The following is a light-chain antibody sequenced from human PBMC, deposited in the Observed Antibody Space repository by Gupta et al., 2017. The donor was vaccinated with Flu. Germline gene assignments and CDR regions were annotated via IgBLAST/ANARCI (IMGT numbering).Light chain of an antibody. V-gene: IGKV1-5*03. CDR1: QSIGSG. CDR3: QQSYT. CDR2: TVS. J-gene: IGKJ2*01. Sequence: MTQSPSTLAASVGDRVTITCRTSQSIGSGLDRYHQKPGEAPKLLIHTVSALESGVTSRFSGSGSGTEFTRPITSLQPDDLGTYYCQQSYTFGQGTKLEIK.